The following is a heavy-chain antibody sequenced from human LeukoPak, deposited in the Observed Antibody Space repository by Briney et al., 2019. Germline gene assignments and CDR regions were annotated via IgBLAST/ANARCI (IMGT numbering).Heavy chain of an antibody. CDR3: ARAPLRAAAAYFDY. Sequence: GGSLRLSCAASGFTFSSYWMSWVRQAPGKGLEWVANIKQDGSEKNYVDSVKGRFTISRDNAKNSLYLQMNSLRAEDTAVYYCARAPLRAAAAYFDYWGQGTLVTVSS. CDR1: GFTFSSYW. CDR2: IKQDGSEK. V-gene: IGHV3-7*01. D-gene: IGHD6-13*01. J-gene: IGHJ4*02.